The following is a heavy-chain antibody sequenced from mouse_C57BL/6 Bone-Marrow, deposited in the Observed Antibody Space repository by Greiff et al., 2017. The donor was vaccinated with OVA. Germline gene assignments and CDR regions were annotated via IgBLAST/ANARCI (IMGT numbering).Heavy chain of an antibody. CDR2: ISSGGSYT. J-gene: IGHJ3*01. CDR1: GFTFSSYG. D-gene: IGHD2-3*01. CDR3: AREGDMGYYGFAY. Sequence: EVHLVESGGDLVKPGGSLKLSCAASGFTFSSYGMSWVRQTPDKRLEWVATISSGGSYTYYPDSVKGRFTISRDNAKNTLYLQMSSLKSEDTAMYYCAREGDMGYYGFAYWGQGTLVTVSA. V-gene: IGHV5-6*01.